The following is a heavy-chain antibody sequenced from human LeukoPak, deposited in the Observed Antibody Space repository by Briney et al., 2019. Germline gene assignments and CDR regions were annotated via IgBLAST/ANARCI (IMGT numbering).Heavy chain of an antibody. V-gene: IGHV3-23*01. CDR2: TSGSGGST. J-gene: IGHJ3*02. CDR3: AKDLVVSLSGAFDI. Sequence: GGSLRLSCAASGFTFSNYAMSWVRQAPGKGLEWVSATSGSGGSTYYADSVKGRFAISRDNSKNTLYLQMDSLRAEDTAVYYCAKDLVVSLSGAFDIWGQGTMVTVSS. CDR1: GFTFSNYA. D-gene: IGHD2-15*01.